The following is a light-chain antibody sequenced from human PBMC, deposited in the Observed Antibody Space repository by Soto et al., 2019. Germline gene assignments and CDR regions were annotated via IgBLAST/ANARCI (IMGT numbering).Light chain of an antibody. CDR1: QSVSNN. CDR2: GAS. V-gene: IGKV3-15*01. Sequence: EIVMTHSPATLSVSPGERATLSCRASQSVSNNLAWYQQKPGQAPRLLIYGASTRATAIPARFSGSGSGTEFTLTSSRLQSEDFAVYFCQQNDNWPYTFGQGTKLEIK. J-gene: IGKJ2*01. CDR3: QQNDNWPYT.